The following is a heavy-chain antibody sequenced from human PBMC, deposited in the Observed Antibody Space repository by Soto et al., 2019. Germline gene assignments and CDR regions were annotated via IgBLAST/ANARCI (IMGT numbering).Heavy chain of an antibody. CDR3: ARVLRGGKKIDY. D-gene: IGHD3-10*01. V-gene: IGHV4-31*03. CDR1: GGSSISGGYY. CDR2: IYYSGST. Sequence: TLSLTCTVSGGSSISGGYYWSWIRQHPGKGLEWIGYIYYSGSTYYNPSLKSRVTISVDTSKNQFSLKLSSVTAADTAVYYCARVLRGGKKIDYWGQGTLVTVSS. J-gene: IGHJ4*02.